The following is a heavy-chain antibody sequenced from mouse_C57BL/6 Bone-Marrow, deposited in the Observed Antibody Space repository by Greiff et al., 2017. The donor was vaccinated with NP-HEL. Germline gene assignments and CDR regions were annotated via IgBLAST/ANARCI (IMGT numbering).Heavy chain of an antibody. J-gene: IGHJ3*01. Sequence: ESGAELVRPGASVKLSCTASGFNIKDDYMHWVKQRPEQGLEWIGWIDPENGDTEYASKFQGKATITADTSSNTAYLQLSSLTSEDTAVYYCTTITTVPPFAYWGQGTLVTVSA. CDR1: GFNIKDDY. CDR2: IDPENGDT. V-gene: IGHV14-4*01. CDR3: TTITTVPPFAY. D-gene: IGHD1-1*01.